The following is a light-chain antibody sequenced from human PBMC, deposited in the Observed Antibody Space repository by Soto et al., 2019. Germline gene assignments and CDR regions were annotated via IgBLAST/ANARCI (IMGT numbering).Light chain of an antibody. CDR2: GAS. J-gene: IGKJ4*01. CDR3: QQYGSSPPLT. V-gene: IGKV3-20*01. Sequence: EFVLTQSPGTLSLSPGERATLSCRASQSVSSSYLGWYQQKPGQAPRILIYGASTRATGIPDRFSGSGSGTDFTLTISRLEPEDFAVYYCQQYGSSPPLTFGGGTKVEIK. CDR1: QSVSSSY.